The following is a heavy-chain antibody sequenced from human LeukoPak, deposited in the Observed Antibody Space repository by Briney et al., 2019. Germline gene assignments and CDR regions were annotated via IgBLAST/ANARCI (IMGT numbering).Heavy chain of an antibody. J-gene: IGHJ4*02. CDR2: ISGSGGSA. Sequence: PGGSLRLSCAASGFTVKDNFMSWVRQAPGRVLEWVSGISGSGGSAYYVDSVKGRFTVSRGNSKNTLYLQMNSLRADDTAVYYCAKDRDGGTWSFYFEDWGQGTLVTVSS. V-gene: IGHV3-23*01. CDR1: GFTVKDNF. D-gene: IGHD6-13*01. CDR3: AKDRDGGTWSFYFED.